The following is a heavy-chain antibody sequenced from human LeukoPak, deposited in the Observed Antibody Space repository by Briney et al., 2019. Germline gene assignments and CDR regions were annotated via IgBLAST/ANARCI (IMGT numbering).Heavy chain of an antibody. Sequence: ASVKVSCKASGGTFSSYAISWVRQAPGQGLEWMGGIIPIFGTANYAQKFQGRVTITADESTSTAYVELSSLRSEDTAVYYCASCRGAAGPLDYWGQGTLVTVSS. J-gene: IGHJ4*02. CDR2: IIPIFGTA. V-gene: IGHV1-69*13. CDR3: ASCRGAAGPLDY. D-gene: IGHD6-13*01. CDR1: GGTFSSYA.